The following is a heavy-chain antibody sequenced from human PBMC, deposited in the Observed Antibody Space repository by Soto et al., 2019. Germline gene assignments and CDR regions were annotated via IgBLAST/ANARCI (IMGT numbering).Heavy chain of an antibody. V-gene: IGHV4-4*02. CDR2: IYHSGST. Sequence: PSETLSLTCAVSGGSISSSNWWSWVRQPPGKGLEWIGEIYHSGSTNYSPSLKSRVTISVDKSKNQFSLKLSSVTAADTAVYYCARGAEMATIKYYYYGMDVWGQGTTVTVSS. CDR1: GGSISSSNW. J-gene: IGHJ6*02. CDR3: ARGAEMATIKYYYYGMDV. D-gene: IGHD5-12*01.